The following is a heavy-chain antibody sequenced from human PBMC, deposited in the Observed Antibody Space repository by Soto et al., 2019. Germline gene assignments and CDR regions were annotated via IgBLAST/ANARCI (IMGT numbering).Heavy chain of an antibody. CDR3: ARDVVRSTGGDS. D-gene: IGHD7-27*01. Sequence: QMQLVQSGAEVKEPGTSVKVSCKASGGAFTTSSFVWVRQGPGQGLEWMGGIIPIFSKTNVAQKFQARVTFTADESTRTAYMELTSLTSEHTAIYYCARDVVRSTGGDSWGQGTLVTVSS. CDR2: IIPIFSKT. CDR1: GGAFTTSS. J-gene: IGHJ4*02. V-gene: IGHV1-69*01.